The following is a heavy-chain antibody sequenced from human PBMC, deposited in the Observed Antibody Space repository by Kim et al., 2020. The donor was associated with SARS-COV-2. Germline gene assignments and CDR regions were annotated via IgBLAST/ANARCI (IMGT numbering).Heavy chain of an antibody. CDR2: ISYDGSNK. CDR1: GFTFSSYG. CDR3: AKDVGEITMVQPNAFDL. D-gene: IGHD3-10*01. V-gene: IGHV3-30*18. J-gene: IGHJ2*01. Sequence: GGSLRLSCAASGFTFSSYGMHWVRQAPGKGLEWLAVISYDGSNKYYADSVKGRFTISRDNSKNTLYLQMNSLRAEDTAVYYCAKDVGEITMVQPNAFDLWGRGTLVTVSS.